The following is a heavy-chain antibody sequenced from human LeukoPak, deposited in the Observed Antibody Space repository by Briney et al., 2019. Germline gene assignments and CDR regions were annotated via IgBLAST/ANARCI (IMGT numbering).Heavy chain of an antibody. V-gene: IGHV1-18*04. CDR1: GYTFTGYY. CDR3: ARDMVRGVILYQGGPYYMDV. J-gene: IGHJ6*03. Sequence: GASVKVSCKASGYTFTGYYMHWVRQAPGQGLEWMGWISAYNGNTNYAQKLQGRVTMTTDTSTSTAYMELRSLRSDDTAVYYCARDMVRGVILYQGGPYYMDVWGKGTTVTVSS. CDR2: ISAYNGNT. D-gene: IGHD3-10*01.